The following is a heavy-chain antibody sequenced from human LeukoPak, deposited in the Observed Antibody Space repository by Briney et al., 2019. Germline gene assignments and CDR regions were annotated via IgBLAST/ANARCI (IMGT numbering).Heavy chain of an antibody. D-gene: IGHD3-10*01. CDR1: GFTFSTYA. Sequence: PGGSLRLSCAASGFTFSTYALHWIRQAPGKGLEWVAAITSDGSKKYYADSVKGRFTLSRENSKNTLYLQMNSLRADDTAVYFCARTSLHYFGSRSSSLDVFDIWGQGTMVTVSS. CDR3: ARTSLHYFGSRSSSLDVFDI. CDR2: ITSDGSKK. J-gene: IGHJ3*02. V-gene: IGHV3-30-3*01.